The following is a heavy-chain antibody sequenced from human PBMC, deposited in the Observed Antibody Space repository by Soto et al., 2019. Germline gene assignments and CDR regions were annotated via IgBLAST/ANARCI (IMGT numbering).Heavy chain of an antibody. V-gene: IGHV1-18*01. CDR1: GYTFTSYG. CDR2: ISAYNGNT. Sequence: QVQLVQSGAEVKKPGASVKVSCKASGYTFTSYGISWVRQAPGQGLEWMGWISAYNGNTNYAQKLQGRVTMTTDTPTITAYMELRSLRSEDTALYDCARTTVIYYYHYDMDVWGQGTTDTVSS. D-gene: IGHD1-1*01. J-gene: IGHJ6*02. CDR3: ARTTVIYYYHYDMDV.